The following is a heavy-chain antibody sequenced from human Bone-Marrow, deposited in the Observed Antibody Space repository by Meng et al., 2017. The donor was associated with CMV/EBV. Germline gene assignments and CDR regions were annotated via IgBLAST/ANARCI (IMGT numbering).Heavy chain of an antibody. CDR1: ASTFSVYG. V-gene: IGHV3-30*19. CDR3: ARRSGTSNWFDP. D-gene: IGHD3-10*01. J-gene: IGHJ5*02. CDR2: ISYDGSNK. Sequence: GESLKISCAASASTFSVYGMHWVRQAPGKGLEWVAVISYDGSNKYYADSVKGRFTISRDNSKNTLYLQMNSLRAEDTAVYYCARRSGTSNWFDPWGQGTLVTVSS.